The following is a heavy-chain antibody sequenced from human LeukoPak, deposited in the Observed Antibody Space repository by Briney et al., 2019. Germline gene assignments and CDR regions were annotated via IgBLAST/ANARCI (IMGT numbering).Heavy chain of an antibody. J-gene: IGHJ4*02. CDR3: VGGDY. Sequence: GGSLRLSCAASGFSFSSFWMHWVRQAPGKGLVWVSGIKSDGAGTSYVDSVKGRFTISRDNAKNTLDLQMNSLRAEDTAVYYCVGGDYWGQGTLVTVSS. CDR2: IKSDGAGT. CDR1: GFSFSSFW. V-gene: IGHV3-74*01.